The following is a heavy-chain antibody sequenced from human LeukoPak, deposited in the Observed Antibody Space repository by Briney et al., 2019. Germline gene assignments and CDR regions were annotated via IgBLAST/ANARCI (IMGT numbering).Heavy chain of an antibody. CDR2: ISSSSTYI. D-gene: IGHD3-10*01. CDR3: ARGPHRRLYGSGSYYHY. Sequence: GGARRLFCAASGFTFSSYSMNWVRQAPGKGLEGVSSISSSSTYIYYADSVKGRFTISRDNAKNSLYLQMNSLRAEDTAVYYCARGPHRRLYGSGSYYHYWGQGTLVTVS. V-gene: IGHV3-21*01. J-gene: IGHJ4*02. CDR1: GFTFSSYS.